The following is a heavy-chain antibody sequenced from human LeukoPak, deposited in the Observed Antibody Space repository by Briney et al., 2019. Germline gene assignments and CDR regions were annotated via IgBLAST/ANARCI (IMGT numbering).Heavy chain of an antibody. V-gene: IGHV1-2*02. D-gene: IGHD5-12*01. CDR1: GYTFTGYY. CDR3: ARDSVEGYSGYADY. Sequence: ASVKDSCKASGYTFTGYYMHWVRQPPGQGLEWMGWINPNSGSTNYAQKIQGRVTMTGDTSISTAYMELSRLRSDDTDVYYCARDSVEGYSGYADYWGQGTLVTVSS. CDR2: INPNSGST. J-gene: IGHJ4*02.